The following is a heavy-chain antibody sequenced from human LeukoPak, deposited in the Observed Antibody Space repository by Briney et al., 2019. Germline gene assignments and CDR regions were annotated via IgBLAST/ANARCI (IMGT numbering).Heavy chain of an antibody. CDR3: ARPANRVNYYSMDG. CDR2: IYTGRSY. CDR1: GGSSSNYY. Sequence: SETLSLTCTVSGGSSSNYYWSWLRQPPGKGLEWIVFIYTGRSYDHKPSLRSRVTVSLDTSRNQFSLKLSSVTGADTGVYYCARPANRVNYYSMDGWGQETTVSDSS. D-gene: IGHD1-14*01. J-gene: IGHJ6*02. V-gene: IGHV4-4*09.